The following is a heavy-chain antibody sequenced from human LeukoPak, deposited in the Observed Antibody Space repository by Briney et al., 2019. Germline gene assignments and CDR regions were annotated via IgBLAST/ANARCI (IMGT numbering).Heavy chain of an antibody. D-gene: IGHD2-2*01. CDR1: GGSISSGDYY. V-gene: IGHV4-30-4*01. J-gene: IGHJ6*02. CDR2: IYYSGST. CDR3: AREGSGYCSSTSCPYYGMDA. Sequence: SETLSLTCTVSGGSISSGDYYWGWIRQPPGKGLEWIGYIYYSGSTYYNPSLKSRVTISVDTSKNQFSLKLSSVTAADTAVYYCAREGSGYCSSTSCPYYGMDAWGQGTTVTVSS.